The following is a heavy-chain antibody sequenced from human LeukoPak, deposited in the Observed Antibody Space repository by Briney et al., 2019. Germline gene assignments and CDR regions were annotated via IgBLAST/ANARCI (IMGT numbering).Heavy chain of an antibody. D-gene: IGHD3-10*01. CDR2: INSDGTST. CDR3: ARGFYGSGGYYPYYFDY. J-gene: IGHJ4*02. V-gene: IGHV3-74*01. Sequence: GGSLRLSCAASGFTFSTSWMHWVRRAPGKGLVWVSRINSDGTSTIYADSVKGRFTISRDDAKNTLYLQMNSLRAEDTALYYCARGFYGSGGYYPYYFDYWGQGTLVTVS. CDR1: GFTFSTSW.